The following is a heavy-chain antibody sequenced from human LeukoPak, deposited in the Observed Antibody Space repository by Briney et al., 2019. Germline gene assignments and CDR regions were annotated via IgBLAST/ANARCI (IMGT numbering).Heavy chain of an antibody. CDR1: GFNFRDFA. V-gene: IGHV3-23*01. Sequence: PGGSLRLSCAASGFNFRDFAMMWVRQAPGRGLEWVSAIRASGDLRFYADSVKGRFAISRDNSKNTLYLQMNSLRAEDTALYYCAKDIVVVPAAMDAFDIWGQGTVVTVSS. CDR2: IRASGDLR. CDR3: AKDIVVVPAAMDAFDI. J-gene: IGHJ3*02. D-gene: IGHD2-2*01.